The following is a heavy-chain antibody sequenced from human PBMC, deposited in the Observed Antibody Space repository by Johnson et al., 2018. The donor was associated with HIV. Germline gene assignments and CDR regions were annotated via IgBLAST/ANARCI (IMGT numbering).Heavy chain of an antibody. CDR1: GFTFSTYG. J-gene: IGHJ3*02. V-gene: IGHV3-33*06. Sequence: QVQLVESGGGVVQPGRSLRLSCVASGFTFSTYGMHWVRQAPGKGLEWVAVIWYDGSNKYYADSVKGRPTISRDNSKNTLYLQMNSLRAEDTAVYYCAKWGSMRATSAFDNWGQGTMVTVSS. CDR2: IWYDGSNK. D-gene: IGHD1-26*01. CDR3: AKWGSMRATSAFDN.